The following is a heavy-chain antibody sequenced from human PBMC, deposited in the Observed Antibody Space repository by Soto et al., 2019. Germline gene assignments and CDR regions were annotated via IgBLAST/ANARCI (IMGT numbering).Heavy chain of an antibody. CDR1: GFTFSSYD. Sequence: PGGSLRLSCAASGFTFSSYDMHWVRQATGKGLEWVSAIGTAGDTYYPGSVKGRFTISRENAKNSLYLQMNSLRAGDTAVYYCARASNYYGSGSYSGRYYYGMDVWGQGTTVTVSS. V-gene: IGHV3-13*01. J-gene: IGHJ6*02. CDR2: IGTAGDT. D-gene: IGHD3-10*01. CDR3: ARASNYYGSGSYSGRYYYGMDV.